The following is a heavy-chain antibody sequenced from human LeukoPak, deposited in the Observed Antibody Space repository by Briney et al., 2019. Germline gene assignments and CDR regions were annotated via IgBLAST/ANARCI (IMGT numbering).Heavy chain of an antibody. CDR3: ARDTYDYGDYGLAL. Sequence: PSETLSLTCTVSGGSIRSADYYWSWIRQSPGKGLEWIGYILYGGSTYYNPSLKSRVTISLDTSKNQFSLNLRSVTAADTAVYYCARDTYDYGDYGLALWGQGTLVTVSS. V-gene: IGHV4-30-4*01. CDR2: ILYGGST. D-gene: IGHD4-17*01. CDR1: GGSIRSADYY. J-gene: IGHJ4*02.